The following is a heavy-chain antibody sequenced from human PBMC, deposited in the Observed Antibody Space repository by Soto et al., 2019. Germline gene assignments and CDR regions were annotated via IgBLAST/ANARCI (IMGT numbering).Heavy chain of an antibody. CDR3: EKDKSYVVGDYEARGAFDI. D-gene: IGHD2-15*01. CDR1: GFTFDDYA. CDR2: ISWNSGSI. J-gene: IGHJ3*02. V-gene: IGHV3-9*01. Sequence: GGSLRLSCAASGFTFDDYAMHWVRQAPGKGLEWVSGISWNSGSIGYADSVKGRFTISRDNAKNSLYLQMNSLRAEDTALYYCEKDKSYVVGDYEARGAFDIWGQGTMATVSS.